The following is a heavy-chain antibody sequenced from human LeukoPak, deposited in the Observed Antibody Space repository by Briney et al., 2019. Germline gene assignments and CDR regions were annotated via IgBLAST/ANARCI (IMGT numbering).Heavy chain of an antibody. J-gene: IGHJ6*03. CDR3: ARFSSGSYYYYYMDV. CDR2: ISSSGSTI. V-gene: IGHV3-11*01. D-gene: IGHD3-22*01. CDR1: GFTFSDYY. Sequence: GGSLRLSCAASGFTFSDYYMSWIRQAPGKGLEWVPYISSSGSTIYYADSVKGRFTISRDNAKNSLYLQMNSLRAEDTAVYYCARFSSGSYYYYYMDVWGKGTTVTVSS.